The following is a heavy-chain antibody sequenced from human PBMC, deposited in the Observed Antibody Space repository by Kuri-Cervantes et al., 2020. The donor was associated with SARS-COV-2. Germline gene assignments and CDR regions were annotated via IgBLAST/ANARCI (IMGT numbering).Heavy chain of an antibody. CDR3: ARGIGIAAAGH. CDR1: GFRFSSYW. V-gene: IGHV3-74*01. Sequence: GGSLRLSCAASGFRFSSYWMTWVRQAPGKGLVWVSHINSDGSSTSYADSVKGRFTISRDNAKNTLYLQMNSLRAEDTAVYYCARGIGIAAAGHWGQGTLVTVSS. J-gene: IGHJ4*02. CDR2: INSDGSST. D-gene: IGHD6-13*01.